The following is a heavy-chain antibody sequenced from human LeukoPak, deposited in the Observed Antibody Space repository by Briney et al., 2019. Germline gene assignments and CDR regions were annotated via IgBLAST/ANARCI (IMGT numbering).Heavy chain of an antibody. CDR2: IRSKPNNYAT. CDR1: GFTFSGSA. Sequence: PGGSLKLSCAAPGFTFSGSAMFWVRQASGKGLEWVGRIRSKPNNYATTYAASVKGRFTISRDDSKNTAYLQMNSRKTEDAAVYYCTTLKTSATVTTEWYFDLWGRGTLVTVSS. D-gene: IGHD4-17*01. V-gene: IGHV3-73*01. CDR3: TTLKTSATVTTEWYFDL. J-gene: IGHJ2*01.